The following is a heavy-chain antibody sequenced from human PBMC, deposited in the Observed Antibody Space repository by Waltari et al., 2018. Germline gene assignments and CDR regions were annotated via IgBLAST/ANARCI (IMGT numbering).Heavy chain of an antibody. J-gene: IGHJ4*02. V-gene: IGHV1-69*01. Sequence: QVQLVQSGAEVKQPGSSVKVSCKTSGGTFNSYSINWVRQAPGQGPKWMGGIIPIFVTPNYAQKFQGRLKLTADESTNTAYMELNSLTSEDTAVYFCARGRGYSGYDSRFDYWGQGTSVSVSS. CDR1: GGTFNSYS. CDR3: ARGRGYSGYDSRFDY. D-gene: IGHD5-12*01. CDR2: IIPIFVTP.